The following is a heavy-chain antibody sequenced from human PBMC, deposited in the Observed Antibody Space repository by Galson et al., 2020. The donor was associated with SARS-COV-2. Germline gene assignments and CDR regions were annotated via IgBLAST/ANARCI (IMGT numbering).Heavy chain of an antibody. CDR2: IIPIFGTA. CDR3: ARSITIFGVVITGFNYYMDV. Sequence: SVKVSCKASGGTFSSYAISWVRQAPGQGLEWMGGIIPIFGTANYAQKFQGRVTITADKSTSTAYMELSSLRSEDTAVYYCARSITIFGVVITGFNYYMDVWGKGTTVTVSS. V-gene: IGHV1-69*06. J-gene: IGHJ6*03. D-gene: IGHD3-3*01. CDR1: GGTFSSYA.